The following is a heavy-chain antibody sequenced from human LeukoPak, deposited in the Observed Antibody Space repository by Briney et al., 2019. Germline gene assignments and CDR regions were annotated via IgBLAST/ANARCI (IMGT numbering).Heavy chain of an antibody. J-gene: IGHJ5*02. CDR3: ARQVGSFTMIP. CDR1: GVSISSYY. Sequence: SETLSLTCTVPGVSISSYYWSWIRQPAGKGLEWIGRIYTSGSTNYNSSLKSRVTMSVDTSKNQFSLNLSSVTAADTAVYYCARQVGSFTMIPWGQGTLVTVSS. CDR2: IYTSGST. D-gene: IGHD3-22*01. V-gene: IGHV4-4*07.